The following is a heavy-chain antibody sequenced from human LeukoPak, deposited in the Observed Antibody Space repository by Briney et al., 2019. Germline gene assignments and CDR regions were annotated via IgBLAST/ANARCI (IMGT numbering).Heavy chain of an antibody. Sequence: PGGSLRLSCAASGFTFSSYEMNWVRQAPGKGLEWVSFISSSGSTIYYTDSVKGRFTISRDNAKSSLYLQMNSLRAEDTALYYCARGVTVTTHYYFDSWGQGSLVTVSS. V-gene: IGHV3-48*03. CDR1: GFTFSSYE. CDR2: ISSSGSTI. J-gene: IGHJ4*02. D-gene: IGHD4-17*01. CDR3: ARGVTVTTHYYFDS.